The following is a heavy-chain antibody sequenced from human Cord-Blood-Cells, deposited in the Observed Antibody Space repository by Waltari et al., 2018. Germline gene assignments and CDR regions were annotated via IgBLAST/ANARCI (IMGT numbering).Heavy chain of an antibody. CDR3: AREPDDYVWGNYRGCDA. Sequence: QVQLVQTGAEVKKPGSSVKVSCKASGGTFSSYAISGVRQAPGQGLEWMGGIIPICGTANYAHKFQGRVTITADESTRTAYMELSSWRSEDTGVYYCAREPDDYVWGNYRGCDAWPQVTLLIV. CDR1: GGTFSSYA. CDR2: IIPICGTA. D-gene: IGHD3-16*02. V-gene: IGHV1-69*01. J-gene: IGHJ5*02.